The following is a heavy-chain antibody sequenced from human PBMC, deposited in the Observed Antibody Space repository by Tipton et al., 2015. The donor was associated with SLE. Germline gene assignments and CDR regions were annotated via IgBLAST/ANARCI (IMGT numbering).Heavy chain of an antibody. Sequence: QVQLVQSGAEVKKPGASVKVSCKASGYTFIGYYIHWVRQAPGQGLEWMGWVNPNSGSTYYAQKFQGRVTMTSDTSVFTAFLELSGLTSVDTAVYYCAVMGGNFDYWGQGTVVTVSS. D-gene: IGHD1-26*01. CDR2: VNPNSGST. V-gene: IGHV1-2*02. CDR3: AVMGGNFDY. J-gene: IGHJ4*02. CDR1: GYTFIGYY.